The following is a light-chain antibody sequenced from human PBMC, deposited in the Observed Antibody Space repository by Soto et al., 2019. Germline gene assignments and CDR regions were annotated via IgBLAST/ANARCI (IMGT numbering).Light chain of an antibody. J-gene: IGLJ1*01. CDR1: SSNIGAGYD. Sequence: QSVVTQPPSVSGAPGQRLTICCTGSSSNIGAGYDVHWYQQLPGTAPKLLIDGNTNRPSGVPDRFSGSKSGTSASLAITGLQAEDEADYYCQSYDSSLSGSKIFASGTKVTVL. CDR3: QSYDSSLSGSKI. CDR2: GNT. V-gene: IGLV1-40*01.